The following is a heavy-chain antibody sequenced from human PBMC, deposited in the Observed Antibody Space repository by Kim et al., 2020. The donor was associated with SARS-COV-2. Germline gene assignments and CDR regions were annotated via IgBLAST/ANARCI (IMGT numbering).Heavy chain of an antibody. Sequence: SETLSLTCTVSGGPISSSSYYWGWIRQPPGMGLEWIGSIYYSGSTYYNPSLKSRVTISVDTSKNQFSLKLSSVTAADTAVYYCARHPITMVRGAIDYWGQGTLVTVSS. CDR1: GGPISSSSYY. D-gene: IGHD3-10*01. J-gene: IGHJ4*02. CDR3: ARHPITMVRGAIDY. CDR2: IYYSGST. V-gene: IGHV4-39*01.